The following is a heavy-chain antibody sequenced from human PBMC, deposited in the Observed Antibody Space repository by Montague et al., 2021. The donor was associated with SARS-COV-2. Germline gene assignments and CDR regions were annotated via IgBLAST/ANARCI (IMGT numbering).Heavy chain of an antibody. CDR3: AREWVYYDILTGYRNWFDP. J-gene: IGHJ5*02. Sequence: TLSLTCTVSGGSISSGSYYWNWIRQPAGKGLEWIGRIYTSGSTNYXXXLKSRVTISVDTSKNQFSLKLSSVTAADTAVYYCAREWVYYDILTGYRNWFDPWGQGTLVTVSS. CDR2: IYTSGST. CDR1: GGSISSGSYY. V-gene: IGHV4-61*02. D-gene: IGHD3-9*01.